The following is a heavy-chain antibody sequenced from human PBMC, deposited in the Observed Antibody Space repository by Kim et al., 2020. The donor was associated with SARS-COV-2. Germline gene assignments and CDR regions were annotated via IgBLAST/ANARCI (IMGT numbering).Heavy chain of an antibody. J-gene: IGHJ3*02. D-gene: IGHD3-10*01. CDR3: ARDLEVRGVPEDAFDI. Sequence: SETLSLTCTVSGGSISSYYWSWIRQPPGKGLEWIGYIYYSGSTNYNPSLKSRVTISVDTSKNQFSLKLSSVTAADTAVYYCARDLEVRGVPEDAFDIWGQGTMVTVSS. CDR1: GGSISSYY. V-gene: IGHV4-59*01. CDR2: IYYSGST.